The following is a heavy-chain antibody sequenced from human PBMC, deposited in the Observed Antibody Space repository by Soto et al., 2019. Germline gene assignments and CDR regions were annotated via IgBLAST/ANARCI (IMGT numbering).Heavy chain of an antibody. CDR3: ARGEGGGYYYGMDV. Sequence: SVKVSCKASGGTFSRYAIIWVRQAPGQGLEWMGGIIPIFGTANYAQKFQGRVTITADESTSTAYMELSSLRSEDTAVYYCARGEGGGYYYGMDVWGQGTTVTVSS. D-gene: IGHD3-16*01. V-gene: IGHV1-69*13. CDR1: GGTFSRYA. CDR2: IIPIFGTA. J-gene: IGHJ6*02.